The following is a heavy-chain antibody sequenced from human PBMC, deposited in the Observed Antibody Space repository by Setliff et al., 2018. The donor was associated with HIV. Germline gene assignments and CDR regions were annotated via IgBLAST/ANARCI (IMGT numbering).Heavy chain of an antibody. CDR1: GVSINSGNYY. Sequence: PSETLSLTCTVSGVSINSGNYYWGWTRQPAGKRLEWIGRIYSSGNTNYNPSLKSRVTISADTSKNQFSLRLKSVTAAETAVYYCARGGDGYNPGGGTFDHWGQGTLVTVSS. J-gene: IGHJ4*02. CDR3: ARGGDGYNPGGGTFDH. CDR2: IYSSGNT. D-gene: IGHD1-1*01. V-gene: IGHV4-61*02.